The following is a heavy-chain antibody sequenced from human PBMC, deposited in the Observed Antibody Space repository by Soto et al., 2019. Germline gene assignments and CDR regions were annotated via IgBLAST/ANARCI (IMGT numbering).Heavy chain of an antibody. CDR2: IYHSGST. Sequence: SETLSLTCAVSGGSISSSNWWSWVRQPPGKGLEWIGEIYHSGSTNYNPSLKSRVTISVDKSKNQFSLKLSSVTAADTAVYYCARDCSSTSCYGMDVWGQGTTVNVSS. CDR1: GGSISSSNW. D-gene: IGHD2-2*01. V-gene: IGHV4-4*02. J-gene: IGHJ6*02. CDR3: ARDCSSTSCYGMDV.